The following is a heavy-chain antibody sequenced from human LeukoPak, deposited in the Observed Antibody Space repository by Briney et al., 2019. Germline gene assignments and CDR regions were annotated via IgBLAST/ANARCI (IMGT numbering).Heavy chain of an antibody. D-gene: IGHD1-26*01. CDR1: GGSISSGGYS. J-gene: IGHJ6*02. V-gene: IGHV4-30-2*03. Sequence: SETLSLTCAVSGGSISSGGYSWSWIRQPPGKGLEWIGSIYYSGSTYYNPSLKSRVTISVDTSKNQFSLKLSSVTAADTAVYYCARQYSGSYQGYYGMDVWGQGTTVTVSS. CDR3: ARQYSGSYQGYYGMDV. CDR2: IYYSGST.